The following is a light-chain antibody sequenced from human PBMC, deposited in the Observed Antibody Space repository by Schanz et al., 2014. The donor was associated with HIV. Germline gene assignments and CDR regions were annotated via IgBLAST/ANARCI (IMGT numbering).Light chain of an antibody. CDR2: SAS. J-gene: IGKJ3*01. V-gene: IGKV1-17*01. Sequence: DIQMTQSPSSLSASVGDRVTITCRASQGIGNDLGWYQQRPGKAPNLLIYSASNLQSGVPSRFSGSGSGTDFTLTISSLQPDDFATYYCQHLYNYPFTFGPGTKVEIK. CDR3: QHLYNYPFT. CDR1: QGIGND.